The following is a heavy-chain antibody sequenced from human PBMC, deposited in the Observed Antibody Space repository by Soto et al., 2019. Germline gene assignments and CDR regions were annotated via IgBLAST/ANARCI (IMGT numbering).Heavy chain of an antibody. J-gene: IGHJ6*02. V-gene: IGHV1-18*01. CDR1: GYTFTSYG. D-gene: IGHD2-15*01. CDR3: ARVYCSGGSCYALGYYYYGMDV. Sequence: QVQLVQSGAEVKKPGASVKVSCKASGYTFTSYGISWVRQAPGQGLEWMGWISAYNGNTNYAQKLQGRVTMTTDTSTSTAYMELRSVRSDDTAVYYCARVYCSGGSCYALGYYYYGMDVWGQGTTVTVSS. CDR2: ISAYNGNT.